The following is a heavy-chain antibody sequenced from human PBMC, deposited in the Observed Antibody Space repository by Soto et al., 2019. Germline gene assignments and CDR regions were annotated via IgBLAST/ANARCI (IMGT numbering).Heavy chain of an antibody. Sequence: EVQLVGSGGGLVQPGGSLRLSCVASGFTFRTYWMTWVRQAPGKGLEGVANIKQDGSEKYYVDSVRGRFAISRDNAKDSLYLQMNSLIVEDTAVYYCARDGLYCTYANCRGDAYDVWDQGTMVTVSS. D-gene: IGHD2-8*01. CDR2: IKQDGSEK. V-gene: IGHV3-7*04. CDR3: ARDGLYCTYANCRGDAYDV. J-gene: IGHJ3*01. CDR1: GFTFRTYW.